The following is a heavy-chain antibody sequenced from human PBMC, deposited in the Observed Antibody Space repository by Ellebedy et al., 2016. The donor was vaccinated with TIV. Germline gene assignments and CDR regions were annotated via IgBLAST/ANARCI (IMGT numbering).Heavy chain of an antibody. Sequence: AALVKVSCKASGYTFTSYYMHWVRQAPGQGLEWMGIINPSGGSTSSAQKFQGRVTMTRDTSTTTVYMELRSLRSEDTAVYYCARDLSVGTRNYYFGMDVWGQGTTVTVSS. CDR2: INPSGGST. CDR3: ARDLSVGTRNYYFGMDV. V-gene: IGHV1-46*01. CDR1: GYTFTSYY. J-gene: IGHJ6*02. D-gene: IGHD2-2*01.